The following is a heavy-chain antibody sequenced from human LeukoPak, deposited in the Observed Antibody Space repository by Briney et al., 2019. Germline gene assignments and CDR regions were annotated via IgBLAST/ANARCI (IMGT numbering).Heavy chain of an antibody. D-gene: IGHD2-8*02. Sequence: SETLSLTCAVYGGSFSAYYWSWIRQPPGKGLEWIGYVYYTGSTEYNPSLRSRVTISGDTSKNQFSLRLSSVTAADTAVYYCARGYWFYFDFWGQGTLVTVSS. V-gene: IGHV4-59*08. CDR3: ARGYWFYFDF. J-gene: IGHJ4*02. CDR1: GGSFSAYY. CDR2: VYYTGST.